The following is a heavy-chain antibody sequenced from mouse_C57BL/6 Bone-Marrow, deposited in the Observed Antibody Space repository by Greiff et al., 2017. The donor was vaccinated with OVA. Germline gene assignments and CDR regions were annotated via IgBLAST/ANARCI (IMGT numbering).Heavy chain of an antibody. J-gene: IGHJ3*01. V-gene: IGHV8-8*01. Sequence: QVTLKVSGPGILQPSQTLSLTCSFSGFSLSTFGIGVGWIRQPSGKGREWLAHIWWDGDKYYNPALKSLLTSSKDTSKTQVFPNCANVDTADTATYYGARIESDYYGPWFAYWGQGTLVTVSA. CDR3: ARIESDYYGPWFAY. D-gene: IGHD1-1*01. CDR2: IWWDGDK. CDR1: GFSLSTFGIG.